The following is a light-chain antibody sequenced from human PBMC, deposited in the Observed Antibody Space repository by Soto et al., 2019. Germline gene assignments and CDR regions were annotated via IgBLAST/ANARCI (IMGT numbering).Light chain of an antibody. CDR1: SSNIGSNY. V-gene: IGLV1-47*01. CDR3: SAWDESLSVQ. Sequence: QSVLTQPPSASGTPGQRVTISCSGSSSNIGSNYVYWYQQLPGTAHKLLIYRNNKRPSGVPDRFSGSKSGTSASLAISGLRSEDEADYYCSAWDESLSVQFGGGTKLTVL. J-gene: IGLJ3*02. CDR2: RNN.